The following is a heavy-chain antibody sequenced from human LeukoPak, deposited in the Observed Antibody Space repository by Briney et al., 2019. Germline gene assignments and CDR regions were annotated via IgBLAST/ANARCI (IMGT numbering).Heavy chain of an antibody. CDR3: ASGPRRGYYGSGSYHNWFDP. CDR2: IYTSGST. Sequence: SETLSLTCTVSGGSISSYYWSWIRQPAGKGLEWIGRIYTSGSTNYNPPLKTRGPMSVDTSKNQFSLKLSSVTAADTAVYYCASGPRRGYYGSGSYHNWFDPWGQGTLVTVSS. J-gene: IGHJ5*02. CDR1: GGSISSYY. D-gene: IGHD3-10*01. V-gene: IGHV4-4*07.